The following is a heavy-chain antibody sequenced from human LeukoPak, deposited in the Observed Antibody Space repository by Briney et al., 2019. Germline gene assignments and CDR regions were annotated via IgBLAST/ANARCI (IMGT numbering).Heavy chain of an antibody. V-gene: IGHV3-13*05. D-gene: IGHD3-3*01. CDR2: IGTVGDP. J-gene: IGHJ3*02. CDR1: GFTFSRYD. CDR3: ARGFLGDAFDI. Sequence: PGGSLRLSCAASGFTFSRYDMHWVRQATGKGLEWVSAIGTVGDPYYPGSVKGRFTISRENAKNSLHLQMNSLRAGDTAVYYCARGFLGDAFDIWGQGTMVTVSS.